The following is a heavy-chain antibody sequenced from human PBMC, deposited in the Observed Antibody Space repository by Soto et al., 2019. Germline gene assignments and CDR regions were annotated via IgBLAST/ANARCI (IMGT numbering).Heavy chain of an antibody. CDR1: GGSVSGVDYF. CDR2: IYYTGIT. Sequence: PSETLSLTCTVSGGSVSGVDYFWSWIRQSPGKGLEWIGYIYYTGITHLNPSLKSRVTISVDTSENQFSLKLSSVTAADTAVYYCARDHRVVLWFGELLWEKPLNAYYYYGMDVWCQGTTVTVSS. J-gene: IGHJ6*02. D-gene: IGHD3-10*01. CDR3: ARDHRVVLWFGELLWEKPLNAYYYYGMDV. V-gene: IGHV4-61*08.